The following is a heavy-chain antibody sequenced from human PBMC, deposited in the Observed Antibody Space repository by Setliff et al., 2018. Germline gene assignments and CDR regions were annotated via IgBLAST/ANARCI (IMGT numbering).Heavy chain of an antibody. D-gene: IGHD6-13*01. J-gene: IGHJ4*02. Sequence: PGGSLRLSCAASGFTFSSYWMSWVRQAPGKGLEWVSVIYSGGSTYYADSVKGRFTISRDNSKNTLYLQMNSLRAEDTAVYYCAKDYRGAHSTNWYAPYYWGQGTPVTVSS. V-gene: IGHV3-66*01. CDR2: IYSGGST. CDR3: AKDYRGAHSTNWYAPYY. CDR1: GFTFSSYW.